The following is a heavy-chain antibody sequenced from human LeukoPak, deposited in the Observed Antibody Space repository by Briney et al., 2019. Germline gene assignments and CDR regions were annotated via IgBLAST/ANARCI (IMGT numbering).Heavy chain of an antibody. V-gene: IGHV3-74*01. J-gene: IGHJ4*02. CDR1: GFTFSSHW. Sequence: GGSLRLPCAASGFTFSSHWMHWVRQAPGKGLVWVSHINSDGSDTSYADSVKGRFTISRDNAKNTLYLQMNSLRAEDTAVYYCVRGRFGGYFDHWGQGSLVTVSS. CDR3: VRGRFGGYFDH. D-gene: IGHD2-15*01. CDR2: INSDGSDT.